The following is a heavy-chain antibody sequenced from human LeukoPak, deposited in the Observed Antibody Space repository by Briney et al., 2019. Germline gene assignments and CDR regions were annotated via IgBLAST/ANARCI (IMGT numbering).Heavy chain of an antibody. CDR1: GFTFSDYY. CDR2: ISSSGSTI. D-gene: IGHD3-10*01. J-gene: IGHJ3*02. Sequence: GGSLRLSCAASGFTFSDYYMSWIRQAPGKGLEWLSYISSSGSTIYYADSVKGRFTISRDNAKNSLYLQMNSLRAEDTAVYYCASQFRADYGWVPIDAFDIWGQGTMVTVSS. V-gene: IGHV3-11*01. CDR3: ASQFRADYGWVPIDAFDI.